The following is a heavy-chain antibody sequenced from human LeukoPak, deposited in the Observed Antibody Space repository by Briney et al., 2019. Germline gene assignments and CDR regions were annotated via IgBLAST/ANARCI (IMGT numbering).Heavy chain of an antibody. CDR1: SASISSYY. J-gene: IGHJ5*02. CDR3: ARERGYCTTTTCYARFDP. Sequence: SETLSLTCTVSSASISSYYWSWIRLPPGKGLEWIGYIYYSGCTNYIPSLKSRVTMSVDTSKNQFSLKLSSVTAADTAVYYCARERGYCTTTTCYARFDPWGQGTLVTVSS. V-gene: IGHV4-59*01. CDR2: IYYSGCT. D-gene: IGHD2-2*01.